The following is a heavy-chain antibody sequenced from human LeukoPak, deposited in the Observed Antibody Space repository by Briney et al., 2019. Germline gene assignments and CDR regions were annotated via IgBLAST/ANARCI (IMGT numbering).Heavy chain of an antibody. CDR1: GYTLANYL. V-gene: IGHV5-51*01. CDR3: LRPNHCYDSGNFDS. Sequence: GAPEIPRKGSGYTLANYLIDLVRQVPGEGLEGMGVIFPADSDPRYSPSFQGQVTISVDKSINTAYLHWNSLKASDNAMYYCLRPNHCYDSGNFDSWAQGTLVTVSS. J-gene: IGHJ4*02. D-gene: IGHD3-10*01. CDR2: IFPADSDP.